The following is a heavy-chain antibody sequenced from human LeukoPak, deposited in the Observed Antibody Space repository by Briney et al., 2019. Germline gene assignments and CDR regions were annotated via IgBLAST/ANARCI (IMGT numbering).Heavy chain of an antibody. CDR2: ISGVGSSP. CDR3: ADLGTTYYYDHSTY. V-gene: IGHV3-23*01. D-gene: IGHD3-22*01. Sequence: GGSLRLSCVASGFSFSNYAMSWVRQAPGKGLEWVSGISGVGSSPYYADSVKGRFTISRDNSKNTLYLQMNSLRAEDTAVYYCADLGTTYYYDHSTYWGRGTLVTVSS. J-gene: IGHJ4*02. CDR1: GFSFSNYA.